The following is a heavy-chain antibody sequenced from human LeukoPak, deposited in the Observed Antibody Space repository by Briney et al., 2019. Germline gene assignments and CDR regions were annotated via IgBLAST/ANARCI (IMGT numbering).Heavy chain of an antibody. J-gene: IGHJ5*02. CDR3: VKDYYDLLTGYFDP. CDR2: ISPDGNQK. Sequence: GGSLRLSCTVSGFTFNTHWMNWVRQAPGKGREWVANISPDGNQKFYVDSMEGRFTISRDNAKDSLYLEMNRLRVADTAVYYCVKDYYDLLTGYFDPWGQGTRVTVSS. CDR1: GFTFNTHW. V-gene: IGHV3-7*01. D-gene: IGHD3-9*01.